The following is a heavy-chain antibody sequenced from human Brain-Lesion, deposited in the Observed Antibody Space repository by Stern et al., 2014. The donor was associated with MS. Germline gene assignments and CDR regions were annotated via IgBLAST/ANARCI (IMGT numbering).Heavy chain of an antibody. Sequence: VQLVESGAEVKKPGESLKISCKGSGSSFTSYWIGWVRQMPGKGLEGMGIIYPGDSDTRYSPSFQGQVTISADKSISTAYLQWSSLKASETAMYYCARLFSGSYYYFDSWGQGTLVTVSS. J-gene: IGHJ4*02. V-gene: IGHV5-51*01. CDR3: ARLFSGSYYYFDS. CDR1: GSSFTSYW. CDR2: IYPGDSDT. D-gene: IGHD1-26*01.